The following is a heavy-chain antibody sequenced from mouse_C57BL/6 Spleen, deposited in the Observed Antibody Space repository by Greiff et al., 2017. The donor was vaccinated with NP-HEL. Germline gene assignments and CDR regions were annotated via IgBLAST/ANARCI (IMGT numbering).Heavy chain of an antibody. CDR1: GYSFTGYF. V-gene: IGHV1-20*01. Sequence: EVQLQQSGPELVKPGDSVKISCKASGYSFTGYFMNWVMQSHGKSLEWIGRINPYNGDTFYNQKYKGKATLTVDKSSSTAHMELRSLTSEDSAVYYCARSDGYSYFDYWGQGTTLTVSS. D-gene: IGHD2-3*01. CDR2: INPYNGDT. J-gene: IGHJ2*01. CDR3: ARSDGYSYFDY.